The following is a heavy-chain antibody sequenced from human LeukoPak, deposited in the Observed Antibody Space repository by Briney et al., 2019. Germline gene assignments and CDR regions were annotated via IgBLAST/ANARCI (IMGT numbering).Heavy chain of an antibody. CDR3: AGGNIISSLDV. D-gene: IGHD2/OR15-2a*01. V-gene: IGHV4-34*01. CDR1: GGSFSGYY. CDR2: INHSGST. J-gene: IGHJ6*04. Sequence: SETLSLTCAVYGGSFSGYYWSWIRQPPGKGLEWIGEINHSGSTNYNPSLKSRVTISVDTSKNQFSLKLSSVAAADTAVYYCAGGNIISSLDVWGKGTTVTVSS.